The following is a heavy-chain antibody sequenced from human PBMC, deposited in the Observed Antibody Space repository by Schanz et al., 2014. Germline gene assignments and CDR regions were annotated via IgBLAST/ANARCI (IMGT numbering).Heavy chain of an antibody. V-gene: IGHV3-23*04. J-gene: IGHJ5*02. Sequence: EVQLVQSGGGLVQPGGSLRLSCAASGFTFSSYAMTWVRQAPGMGLEWVSAISGRDGSTYYADSVRGRFTISSDSSKNTLYLQMSSLRADDTAVYYCAKAADWPVTRFDPWGQGTLVTVSS. CDR3: AKAADWPVTRFDP. CDR1: GFTFSSYA. D-gene: IGHD3-9*01. CDR2: ISGRDGST.